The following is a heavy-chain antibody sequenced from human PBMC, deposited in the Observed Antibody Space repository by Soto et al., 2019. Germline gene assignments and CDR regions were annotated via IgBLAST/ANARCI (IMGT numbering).Heavy chain of an antibody. V-gene: IGHV1-3*01. CDR2: INDGNGNT. CDR3: ARDSSFDY. CDR1: GETLNSYG. J-gene: IGHJ4*02. Sequence: GSVEVSCKASGETLNSYGMHWVRQAPGQRLEWMGWINDGNGNTKYSQKFQGRVTITRDTSASTAYMELSSLRSEDTAVYYCARDSSFDYWGQGTLVTVSS.